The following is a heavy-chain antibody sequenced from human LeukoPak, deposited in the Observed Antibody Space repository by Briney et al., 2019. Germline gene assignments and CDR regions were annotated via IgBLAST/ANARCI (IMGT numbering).Heavy chain of an antibody. CDR3: ARALFGRVPAAGTFDI. Sequence: GGSLRLSCAASGIIVSSNYMSWVRQAPGKGLEWASLIDSGGNTYYADSVRGRFTISRDNSKNTLYLQMSSLRAEDTAVYYCARALFGRVPAAGTFDIWGQGTMVTVSS. J-gene: IGHJ3*02. CDR1: GIIVSSNY. D-gene: IGHD2-2*01. CDR2: IDSGGNT. V-gene: IGHV3-53*01.